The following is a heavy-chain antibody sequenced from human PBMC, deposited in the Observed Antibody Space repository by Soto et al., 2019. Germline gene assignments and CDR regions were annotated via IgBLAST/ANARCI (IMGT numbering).Heavy chain of an antibody. J-gene: IGHJ4*02. CDR1: GFTFSSYA. CDR3: AGALELEHPPGV. D-gene: IGHD1-7*01. CDR2: ISGSGGST. Sequence: EVQLLESGGGLVQPGGSLRLSCAASGFTFSSYAMSWVRQAPGKGLEWVSAISGSGGSTYYADSVKGRFTISRDNTKNTLYLQMNSLRAEDTAVYYCAGALELEHPPGVWGQGTLVTVSS. V-gene: IGHV3-23*01.